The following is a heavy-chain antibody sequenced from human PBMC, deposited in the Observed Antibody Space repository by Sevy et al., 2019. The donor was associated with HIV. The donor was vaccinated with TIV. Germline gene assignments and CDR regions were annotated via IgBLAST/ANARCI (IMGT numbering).Heavy chain of an antibody. V-gene: IGHV3-23*01. CDR3: AKDTPHYYESSGYPFDY. D-gene: IGHD3-22*01. Sequence: GESLKISCAASGFTFTSYAMTWVRQAPGKGLEWVSTISGTDGSTYYADSVKGRFTISRDNSKNTQYLQMNSLRAEDTAVYYCAKDTPHYYESSGYPFDYWGQGTLVTVSS. J-gene: IGHJ4*02. CDR1: GFTFTSYA. CDR2: ISGTDGST.